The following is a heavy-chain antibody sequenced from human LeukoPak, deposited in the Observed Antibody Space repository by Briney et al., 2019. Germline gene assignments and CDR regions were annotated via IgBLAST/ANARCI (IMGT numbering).Heavy chain of an antibody. Sequence: GGSLRLSCAASGFTFSSYWMHWVRQAPGKGLVWVSRINSDGSSTSYADSVKGRFTISRDNAKNTLYLQMNSLRAEDTAVYYCARNYYDSSGYPGDAFDIWGQGTMVTVSS. D-gene: IGHD3-22*01. CDR3: ARNYYDSSGYPGDAFDI. CDR2: INSDGSST. V-gene: IGHV3-74*01. J-gene: IGHJ3*02. CDR1: GFTFSSYW.